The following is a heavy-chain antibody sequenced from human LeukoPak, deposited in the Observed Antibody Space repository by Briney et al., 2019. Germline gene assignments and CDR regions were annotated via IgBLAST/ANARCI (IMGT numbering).Heavy chain of an antibody. V-gene: IGHV3-23*01. D-gene: IGHD4-23*01. CDR1: GFTFSSYA. CDR2: VSGSGDTT. J-gene: IGHJ6*03. CDR3: AKGTYYGGDYYYYMDV. Sequence: QSGGSLRLSCAASGFTFSSYAMNWVRQAPGKGLEWVSSVSGSGDTTYYADSVKGRFTISRDNSKNTLYLQMNSLRAEDTAVYYCAKGTYYGGDYYYYMDVWGKGTTVTVSS.